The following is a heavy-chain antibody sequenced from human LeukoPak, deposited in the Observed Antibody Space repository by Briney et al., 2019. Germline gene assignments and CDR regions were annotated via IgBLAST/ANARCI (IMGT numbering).Heavy chain of an antibody. J-gene: IGHJ4*02. V-gene: IGHV4-39*07. CDR3: ARDMSRGYGDYGIDY. CDR2: IYYSGST. Sequence: SETLSLTCTVSGGSISSYYWGWIRQPPGKGLEWIGSIYYSGSTYYNPSLKSRVTISVDTSKNQFSLKLSSVTAADTAVYYCARDMSRGYGDYGIDYWGQGTLVTVSS. CDR1: GGSISSYY. D-gene: IGHD4-17*01.